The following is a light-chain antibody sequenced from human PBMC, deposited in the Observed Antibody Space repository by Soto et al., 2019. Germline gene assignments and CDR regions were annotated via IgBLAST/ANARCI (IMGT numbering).Light chain of an antibody. CDR2: GAS. Sequence: EIVLTQSPGTLSLSPGERATLSCRASQSVSSSYLAWYQQKPGQAPRLLIYGASSRATGIPDRFSGSGSETEFTLTITSLQSEDFAVYYCQQYDSSPPWAFGQGTKVDIK. CDR3: QQYDSSPPWA. CDR1: QSVSSSY. V-gene: IGKV3-20*01. J-gene: IGKJ1*01.